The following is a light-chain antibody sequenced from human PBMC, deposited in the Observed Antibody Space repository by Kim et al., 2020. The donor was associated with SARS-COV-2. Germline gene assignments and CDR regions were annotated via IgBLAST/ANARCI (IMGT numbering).Light chain of an antibody. V-gene: IGLV1-44*01. Sequence: ELTQPPSASGTPGQRVTISCSGSSSNIGSNTVNWYQQLPGTAPNLLIYSNNQRPSGVPDRFSGSKSGTSASLAISGLQCEDEADYYCAAWDDSLNGPVFGTGTKVTVL. CDR3: AAWDDSLNGPV. CDR2: SNN. CDR1: SSNIGSNT. J-gene: IGLJ1*01.